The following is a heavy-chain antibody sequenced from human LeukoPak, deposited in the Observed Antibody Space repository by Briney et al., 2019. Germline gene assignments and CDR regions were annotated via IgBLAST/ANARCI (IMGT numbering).Heavy chain of an antibody. CDR3: ARRMEHYGNYYFDY. CDR2: IYHSGST. Sequence: SETLSLTCAVSGYSISSGYYWGWIRQLPGKGLEWIGSIYHSGSTFYNPSVKSRVTISLDASKNQFSLKLSSVTAADRAVYYCARRMEHYGNYYFDYWGQGTLVTVSS. CDR1: GYSISSGYY. V-gene: IGHV4-38-2*01. J-gene: IGHJ4*02. D-gene: IGHD3-10*01.